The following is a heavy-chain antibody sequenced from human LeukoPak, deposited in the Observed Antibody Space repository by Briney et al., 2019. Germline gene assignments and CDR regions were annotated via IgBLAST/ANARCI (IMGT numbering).Heavy chain of an antibody. CDR1: GFTFSSYD. CDR2: IGTAGDT. J-gene: IGHJ3*02. Sequence: GGSLRLSCAASGFTFSSYDMHWVRHATGKGLEWVSAIGTAGDTYYPGSVKGRFTISRDNSKNTLYLQMSSLRAEDTAVYYCARDFDYYDSSGYDAFDIWGQGTMVTVSS. CDR3: ARDFDYYDSSGYDAFDI. D-gene: IGHD3-22*01. V-gene: IGHV3-13*01.